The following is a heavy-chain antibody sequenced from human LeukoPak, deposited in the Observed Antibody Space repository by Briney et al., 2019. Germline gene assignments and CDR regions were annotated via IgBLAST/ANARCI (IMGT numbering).Heavy chain of an antibody. J-gene: IGHJ1*01. CDR3: ARDLSVSHCSSTSCPLAEYFQH. V-gene: IGHV3-21*01. Sequence: GGSLRLSCAASGFTFSAFAMNWVRQAPGKGLEWVSSISSSSSYIYYADSVKGRFTISRDNAKNSLYLQMNSLRAEDTAVYYCARDLSVSHCSSTSCPLAEYFQHWGQGTLVTVSS. CDR1: GFTFSAFA. CDR2: ISSSSSYI. D-gene: IGHD2-2*01.